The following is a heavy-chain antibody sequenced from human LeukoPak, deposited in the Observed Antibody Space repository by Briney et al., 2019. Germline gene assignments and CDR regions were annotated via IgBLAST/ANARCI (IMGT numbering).Heavy chain of an antibody. CDR1: GFTFSSYG. CDR3: ARRRPSTQPNSRYFDWFGMDV. D-gene: IGHD3-9*01. V-gene: IGHV3-48*04. Sequence: PGGSPRLSCAASGFTFSSYGMHWVRQAPGKGLEWVSYITSSSDTIYYADSVKGRFTISRDNAKNSLHLQMNSLRAEDTAVYYCARRRPSTQPNSRYFDWFGMDVWGQGTTVTVSS. J-gene: IGHJ6*02. CDR2: ITSSSDTI.